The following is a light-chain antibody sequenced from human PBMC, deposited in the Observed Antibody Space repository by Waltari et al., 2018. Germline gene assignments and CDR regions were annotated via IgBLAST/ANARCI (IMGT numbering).Light chain of an antibody. CDR3: QQYGTFPYT. CDR1: QIISSS. CDR2: KAS. V-gene: IGKV1-5*03. J-gene: IGKJ2*01. Sequence: DIQMTQSPSTLPASVGDRVTITCRASQIISSSLSWYQQKPGKAPNLLIYKASSLESGASSRFSGSGSGTEFTLTISSLQPDDFAIYYCQQYGTFPYTFGQGTKLGIK.